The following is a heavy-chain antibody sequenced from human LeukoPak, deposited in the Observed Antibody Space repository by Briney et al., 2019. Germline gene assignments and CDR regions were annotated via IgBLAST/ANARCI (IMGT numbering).Heavy chain of an antibody. CDR2: VNHSGRA. D-gene: IGHD7-27*01. CDR3: ARHLTGERAFDI. V-gene: IGHV4-34*01. J-gene: IGHJ3*02. Sequence: SETLSLTCAVYGGSFGGYYWSWIRQPPGKGLEWIGEVNHSGRANCNPSLKSRATITADTSKNQFSLKVTSVTAADTATYYCARHLTGERAFDIWGQGTLVTVSS. CDR1: GGSFGGYY.